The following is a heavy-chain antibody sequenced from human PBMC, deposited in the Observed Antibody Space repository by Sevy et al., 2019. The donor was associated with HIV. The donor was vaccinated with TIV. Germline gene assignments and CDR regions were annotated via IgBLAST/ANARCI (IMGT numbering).Heavy chain of an antibody. CDR3: TTEFTTSGRARAFDH. V-gene: IGHV3-30*04. CDR2: MSFDGSK. J-gene: IGHJ4*02. D-gene: IGHD5-12*01. Sequence: GGSLRLSCAASGLTFSNSIIHWVRRAPGKGLEWVSGMSFDGSKYYADSVKGRFTISRDDSRSTVYLPMSSLRTEDTAVYYCTTEFTTSGRARAFDHWGQGTLVTVSS. CDR1: GLTFSNSI.